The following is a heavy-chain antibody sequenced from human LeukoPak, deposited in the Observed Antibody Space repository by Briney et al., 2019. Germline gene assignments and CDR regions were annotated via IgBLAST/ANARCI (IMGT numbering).Heavy chain of an antibody. CDR2: IYISGST. D-gene: IGHD3-22*01. V-gene: IGHV4-61*02. J-gene: IGHJ3*02. CDR1: GGSISRGSYY. Sequence: SQTLSLTCTVSGGSISRGSYYGSSIRQPAGEGLGWIVRIYISGSTNYNPSSTSRVTISVDTSNNQFSLKLSSVTAAVTAVYYCARASHYYDSSGYYVDAFDIWGQGTMVTVSS. CDR3: ARASHYYDSSGYYVDAFDI.